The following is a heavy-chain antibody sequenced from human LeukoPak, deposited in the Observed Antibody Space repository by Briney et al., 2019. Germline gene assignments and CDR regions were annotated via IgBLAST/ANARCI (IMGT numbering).Heavy chain of an antibody. D-gene: IGHD6-13*01. CDR3: ARASTAAGAGDY. CDR1: GFTLSSYW. V-gene: IGHV3-7*05. CDR2: IKQDGSEK. Sequence: GGSLRLSCAASGFTLSSYWMSWVRQAPGKGLEWVANIKQDGSEKYYVDSVKGRFTISRDNAKNSLYLQMNSLRAEHTAVYYCARASTAAGAGDYWGQGTLVTVSS. J-gene: IGHJ4*02.